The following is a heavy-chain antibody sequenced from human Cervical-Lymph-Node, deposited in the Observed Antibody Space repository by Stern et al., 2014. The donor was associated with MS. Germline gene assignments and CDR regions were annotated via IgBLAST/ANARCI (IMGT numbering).Heavy chain of an antibody. CDR2: IYTSGST. CDR1: GGSISSGSYY. J-gene: IGHJ4*02. D-gene: IGHD3-22*01. CDR3: ARDLSYYYDSSGGFDY. Sequence: QVQLQESGPGLVKPSQTLSLTCTVSGGSISSGSYYWSWIRQPAGKGLEWIGRIYTSGSTNYNPSLKSRVTISVDTSKNQFSLKLSSVTAADTAVYYCARDLSYYYDSSGGFDYWGQGTLVTVSS. V-gene: IGHV4-61*02.